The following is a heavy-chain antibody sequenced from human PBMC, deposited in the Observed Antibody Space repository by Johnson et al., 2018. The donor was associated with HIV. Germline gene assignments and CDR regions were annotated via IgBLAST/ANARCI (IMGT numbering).Heavy chain of an antibody. V-gene: IGHV3-66*01. D-gene: IGHD3-10*01. CDR2: IYSGGIT. J-gene: IGHJ3*02. CDR3: TTMSALWFGDLHDVGDGFDI. Sequence: VQLVESGGGVVQPGGSLRLSCAASGFTFSDYYMSWIRHAPGKWLEWVSVIYSGGITHFADSVKCRFTISRDNSKNTVYLKMNGLKTEYTFVYYCTTMSALWFGDLHDVGDGFDIWGQGTMVADSS. CDR1: GFTFSDYY.